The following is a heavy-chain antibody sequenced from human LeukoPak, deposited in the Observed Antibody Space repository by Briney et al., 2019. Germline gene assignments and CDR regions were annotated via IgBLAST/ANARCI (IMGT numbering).Heavy chain of an antibody. V-gene: IGHV4-61*01. Sequence: SETLSLTCTVSGSSVNSNTYYWTWIRQPPGKGLEWIGHMYYSGHVDYNPSLKSRRTMSLDTSKNQFSLKLDSVSAADTAVYYCARMVRFGEVTGYYYGMDVWGRGTTVIVSS. CDR1: GSSVNSNTYY. J-gene: IGHJ6*04. D-gene: IGHD3-10*01. CDR3: ARMVRFGEVTGYYYGMDV. CDR2: MYYSGHV.